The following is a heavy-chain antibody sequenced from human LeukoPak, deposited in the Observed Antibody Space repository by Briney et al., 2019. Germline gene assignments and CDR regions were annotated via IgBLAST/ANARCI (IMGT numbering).Heavy chain of an antibody. Sequence: SETLSLTCTVSGGSISSYYWSWIRQPPGKGLEWIGYIYYSGSTNYNPSLKSRVTISVDTSKNQFSLKLSSVTAADTAVYYCARAPCNYDILTGYYPQGEYSDYWGQGTLVTVSS. J-gene: IGHJ4*02. V-gene: IGHV4-59*01. CDR3: ARAPCNYDILTGYYPQGEYSDY. CDR2: IYYSGST. D-gene: IGHD3-9*01. CDR1: GGSISSYY.